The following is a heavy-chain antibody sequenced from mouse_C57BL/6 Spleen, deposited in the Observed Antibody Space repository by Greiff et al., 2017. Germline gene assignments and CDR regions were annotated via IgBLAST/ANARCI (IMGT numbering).Heavy chain of an antibody. V-gene: IGHV5-6*01. CDR2: ISSGGSYT. CDR1: GFTFSSYG. Sequence: EVHLVESGGDLVKPGGSLKLSCAASGFTFSSYGMSWVRQTPDKRLEWVATISSGGSYTYYPDSVTGRFTLSRDNAKNTLYLQMSSLKSEDTAMYYCARRGAYYAGDARDYWGQGTSVTVSS. CDR3: ARRGAYYAGDARDY. D-gene: IGHD1-1*01. J-gene: IGHJ4*01.